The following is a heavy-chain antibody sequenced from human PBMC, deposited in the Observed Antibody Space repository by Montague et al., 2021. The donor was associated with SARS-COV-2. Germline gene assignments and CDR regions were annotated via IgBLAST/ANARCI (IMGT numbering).Heavy chain of an antibody. CDR2: IYSGDYNT. J-gene: IGHJ4*02. Sequence: SLRLSCAATGFTFSSYAMSWVRQAPGKGLEWVSVIYSGDYNTFSADSVKGRFTTSRDNSNNTLFLQMNRLRDEDTAVYYCAKSDYDLGMDYFHYWGQGTLVTVSS. V-gene: IGHV3-23*03. CDR1: GFTFSSYA. D-gene: IGHD3-10*01. CDR3: AKSDYDLGMDYFHY.